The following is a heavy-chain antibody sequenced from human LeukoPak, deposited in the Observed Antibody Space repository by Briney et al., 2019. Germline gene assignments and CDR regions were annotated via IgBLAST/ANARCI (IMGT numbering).Heavy chain of an antibody. CDR3: ARGDTAMVSYYYYMDV. CDR2: IIPIFGTA. D-gene: IGHD5-18*01. CDR1: GGTFSSYA. V-gene: IGHV1-69*05. J-gene: IGHJ6*03. Sequence: ASVKVSCKASGGTFSSYAISWVRQAPGQGLEWMGGIIPIFGTANYAQKFQGRVTITTDESTSTAYMELSSLRSEDTAVYYCARGDTAMVSYYYYMDVWGKGTTVTVSS.